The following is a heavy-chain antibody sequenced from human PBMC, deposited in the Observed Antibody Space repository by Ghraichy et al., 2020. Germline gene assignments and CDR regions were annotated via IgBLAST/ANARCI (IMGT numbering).Heavy chain of an antibody. D-gene: IGHD6-13*01. V-gene: IGHV3-7*04. Sequence: GRFTVSRDNAKNSLYLQMNSLRAEDTAVYYCARGADSSPNWFDPWGQGTLVTVSS. CDR3: ARGADSSPNWFDP. J-gene: IGHJ5*02.